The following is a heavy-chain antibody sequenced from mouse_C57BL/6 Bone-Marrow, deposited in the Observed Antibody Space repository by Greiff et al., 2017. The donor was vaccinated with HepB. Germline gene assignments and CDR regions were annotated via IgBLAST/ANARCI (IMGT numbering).Heavy chain of an antibody. CDR2: IYPGNGDT. CDR1: GYTFTSYN. V-gene: IGHV1-12*01. J-gene: IGHJ2*01. D-gene: IGHD1-1*01. Sequence: QVQLQQSGAELVRPGASVKMSCKASGYTFTSYNMHWVKQTPRQGLEWIGAIYPGNGDTSYNQKFKGKATLTVDKSSSTAYMQLNILTSEVSSVYFCACDWLTTVVASHFRYWGQGTPLTVSS. CDR3: ACDWLTTVVASHFRY.